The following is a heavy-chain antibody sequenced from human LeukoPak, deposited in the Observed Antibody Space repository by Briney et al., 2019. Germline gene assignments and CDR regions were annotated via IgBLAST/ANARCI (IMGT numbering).Heavy chain of an antibody. CDR1: GLIFNAYG. Sequence: GGPLRLSCAASGLIFNAYGMHWVRQAPGKGLEWVAFIRYDGSNKYYADCVKGRFPISRDNSKNTLYLQMNSLRAGDTAVYYCAKDSEDYWGQGTLVTLSS. CDR3: AKDSEDY. CDR2: IRYDGSNK. V-gene: IGHV3-30*02. J-gene: IGHJ4*02.